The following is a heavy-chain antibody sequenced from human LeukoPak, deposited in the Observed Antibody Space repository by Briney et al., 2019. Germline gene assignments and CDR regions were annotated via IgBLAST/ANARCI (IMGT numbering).Heavy chain of an antibody. Sequence: GGSLRLSCAASGFTFSSYAMTWVRQAPGKGLEWVSSFSFNGESTYYADSAKGRFTISRDNAKNSLYLQMNSLRAEDTAVYYCARDYYDSSGYQPALGYWGQGTLVTVSS. CDR3: ARDYYDSSGYQPALGY. V-gene: IGHV3-23*01. J-gene: IGHJ4*02. CDR1: GFTFSSYA. CDR2: FSFNGEST. D-gene: IGHD3-22*01.